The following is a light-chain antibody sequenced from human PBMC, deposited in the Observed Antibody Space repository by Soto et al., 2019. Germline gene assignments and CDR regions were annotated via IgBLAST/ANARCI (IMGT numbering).Light chain of an antibody. CDR2: RNN. CDR1: SSNIGTNY. V-gene: IGLV1-47*01. CDR3: AAWDDSLSDYV. Sequence: QSVLTHPPSASGTPGQRVTISCSGSSSNIGTNYVYWYQQLPGTAPKLLIYRNNQRPSGVPDRFSGSKSGTSASLAISGLRYEDEADYYCAAWDDSLSDYVFGTGTKVTVL. J-gene: IGLJ1*01.